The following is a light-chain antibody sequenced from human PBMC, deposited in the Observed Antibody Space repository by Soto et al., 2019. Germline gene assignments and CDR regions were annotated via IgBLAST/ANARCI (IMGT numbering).Light chain of an antibody. CDR3: QQYNNWPPWT. J-gene: IGKJ1*01. V-gene: IGKV3-15*01. CDR2: GAS. CDR1: QSVSSN. Sequence: EIVMTQFPATLSVSPGEGATLSCRASQSVSSNLAWYQQKPGQAPRPLIYGASTRATGIPARFSGSGSGTEFTLTISSLQAEDSAIYYCQQYNNWPPWTFGQGTKVEIK.